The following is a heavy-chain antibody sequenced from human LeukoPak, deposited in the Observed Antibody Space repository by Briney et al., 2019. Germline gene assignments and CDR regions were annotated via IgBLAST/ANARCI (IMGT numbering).Heavy chain of an antibody. J-gene: IGHJ4*02. D-gene: IGHD6-13*01. Sequence: GGSLRLSCAASGFTFSSYWMSWVRQAPGKGLEWVSVISYSGGSTYYTDSVKGRFTISRDNSKNTVYLQMNSLRVEDTAVYYCARTPAIAAAGDYWGQGTLVTVSS. CDR2: ISYSGGST. V-gene: IGHV3-23*01. CDR1: GFTFSSYW. CDR3: ARTPAIAAAGDY.